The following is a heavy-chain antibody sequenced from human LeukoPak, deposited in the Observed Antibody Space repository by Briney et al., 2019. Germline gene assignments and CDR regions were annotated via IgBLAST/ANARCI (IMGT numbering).Heavy chain of an antibody. D-gene: IGHD1-26*01. CDR2: ISYDGSNK. CDR3: AKFSSGSPHGDDY. Sequence: PGRSLRLSCAASGFTFSSYGMHWVRQAPGKGLEWVAVISYDGSNKYYADSVKGRFTISRDNSKHTLYLQMNSLRAEDTAVYYCAKFSSGSPHGDDYWGQGTLVTVSS. V-gene: IGHV3-30*18. J-gene: IGHJ4*02. CDR1: GFTFSSYG.